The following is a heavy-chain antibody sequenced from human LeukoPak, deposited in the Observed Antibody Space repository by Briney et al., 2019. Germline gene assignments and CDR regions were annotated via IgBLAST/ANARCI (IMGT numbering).Heavy chain of an antibody. Sequence: EESLKISCKGSGYSFTSYWIGWVRQVPGKGLEWMGIIWPDDSDKRYSPSFQGQVTISADKSISTAYLQWSSLKASDTAMYYCARQGKDGYRVVDYWGQGTLVTVSS. J-gene: IGHJ4*02. CDR2: IWPDDSDK. CDR1: GYSFTSYW. D-gene: IGHD5-24*01. V-gene: IGHV5-51*01. CDR3: ARQGKDGYRVVDY.